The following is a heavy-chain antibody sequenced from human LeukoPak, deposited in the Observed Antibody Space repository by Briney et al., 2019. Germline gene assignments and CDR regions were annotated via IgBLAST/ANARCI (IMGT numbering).Heavy chain of an antibody. Sequence: PSETLSLTCAVYGGSFSGYYWSWIRQPPGKGLEWIGEINHSGSTNYNPSLKSRVTISVDASKNQFSLKLSSVTAADTAVYYCARVSSGRYTLRGYMDVWGKGTTVTVSS. J-gene: IGHJ6*03. CDR3: ARVSSGRYTLRGYMDV. V-gene: IGHV4-34*01. CDR1: GGSFSGYY. D-gene: IGHD3-10*01. CDR2: INHSGST.